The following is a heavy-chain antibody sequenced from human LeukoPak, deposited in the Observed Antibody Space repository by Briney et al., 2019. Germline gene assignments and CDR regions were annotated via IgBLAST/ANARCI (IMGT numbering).Heavy chain of an antibody. J-gene: IGHJ6*03. CDR2: IKQDGSEK. V-gene: IGHV3-7*03. Sequence: GGSLRLSCAASGFTFSNYWMNWVRQAPGKGLEWVANIKQDGSEKYYVDSVKGRFTISRDNAKNSLYLQMNSLRAEDTALYYCARVAVYYDFWSGYYKSDYYYYMDVWGKGTTVTVSS. CDR1: GFTFSNYW. CDR3: ARVAVYYDFWSGYYKSDYYYYMDV. D-gene: IGHD3-3*01.